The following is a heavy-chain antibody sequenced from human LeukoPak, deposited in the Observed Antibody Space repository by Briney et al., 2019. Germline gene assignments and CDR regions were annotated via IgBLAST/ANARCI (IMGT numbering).Heavy chain of an antibody. CDR2: IYYSGST. D-gene: IGHD6-13*01. CDR3: ARAGSSWYVDV. CDR1: GGSISSSSYY. Sequence: SETLSLTCTVSGGSISSSSYYWSWIRQPPGKGLEWIGYIYYSGSTNYNPSLKSRVTISVDTSKNQFSLKLSSVTAADTAVYYCARAGSSWYVDVWGKGTTVTVSS. J-gene: IGHJ6*03. V-gene: IGHV4-61*01.